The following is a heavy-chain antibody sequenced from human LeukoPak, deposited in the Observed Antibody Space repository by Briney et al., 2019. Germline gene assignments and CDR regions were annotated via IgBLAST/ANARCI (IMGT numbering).Heavy chain of an antibody. D-gene: IGHD5-18*01. Sequence: GGSLRLSCAASGFTFSTFAMNWVRQAPGQGLEWVSYISGSSNSIYYADSAKGRFTISRDNARNSLYLQMSSLRAEDTAVYYCARDVGYRSWFDPWGQGTLVTVSS. CDR2: ISGSSNSI. J-gene: IGHJ5*02. CDR3: ARDVGYRSWFDP. V-gene: IGHV3-48*01. CDR1: GFTFSTFA.